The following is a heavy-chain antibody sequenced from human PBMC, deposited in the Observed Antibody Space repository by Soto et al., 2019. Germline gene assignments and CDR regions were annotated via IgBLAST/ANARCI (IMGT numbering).Heavy chain of an antibody. CDR1: GFTFSSYG. CDR3: ARVRITIFGVGYPDF. CDR2: IWYDGSNK. J-gene: IGHJ4*02. Sequence: GGSLRLSCAASGFTFSSYGMHWVRQAPGKGLEWVAVIWYDGSNKYYADSVKGRFTISRDNSKNTLYLQMNSLRAEDTAVYYCARVRITIFGVGYPDFWGQGTLVTVSS. V-gene: IGHV3-33*01. D-gene: IGHD3-3*01.